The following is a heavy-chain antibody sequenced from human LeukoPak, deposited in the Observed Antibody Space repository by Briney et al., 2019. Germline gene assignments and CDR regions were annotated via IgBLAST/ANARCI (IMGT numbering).Heavy chain of an antibody. D-gene: IGHD3-10*02. V-gene: IGHV3-7*01. CDR2: IKQDGSEK. J-gene: IGHJ6*03. Sequence: GGSLRLSCAASGFTFSSYWMSWVRQAPGKGLEWVANIKQDGSEKYYVDSVKGRFTISRDKAKNSLYLQMNSLRAEDTAVYYCARIPRVFGESILYYMDVWGKGTTVTVSS. CDR1: GFTFSSYW. CDR3: ARIPRVFGESILYYMDV.